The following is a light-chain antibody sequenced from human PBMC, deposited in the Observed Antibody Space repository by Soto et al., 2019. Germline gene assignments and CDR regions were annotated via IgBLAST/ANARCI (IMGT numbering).Light chain of an antibody. J-gene: IGKJ4*01. V-gene: IGKV3-11*01. CDR3: HQRSNWPPLT. CDR2: DAS. CDR1: QSVGGY. Sequence: EIVLTQSPATLSLSPGERATLSCRASQSVGGYLDWYQQKPGQAPRLLIYDASDRASGIPARFSGSGSETDFTLTISSLEHEDLAVYYCHQRSNWPPLTFGGGTKVEIK.